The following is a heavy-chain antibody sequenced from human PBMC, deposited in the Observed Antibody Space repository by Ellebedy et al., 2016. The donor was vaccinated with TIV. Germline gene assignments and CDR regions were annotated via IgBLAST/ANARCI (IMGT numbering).Heavy chain of an antibody. CDR3: VCEMSVRSQGNGFGI. D-gene: IGHD3-10*01. J-gene: IGHJ3*02. Sequence: AASVKVSCKASGYTFNGYYMNWVRQAPGQGLEWMGWIHPNSGGTNYAQKYQGRVTMTRDTSINTAYMELSSLRSDDTAVYYCVCEMSVRSQGNGFGIWGQGTMVTVSS. CDR1: GYTFNGYY. CDR2: IHPNSGGT. V-gene: IGHV1-2*02.